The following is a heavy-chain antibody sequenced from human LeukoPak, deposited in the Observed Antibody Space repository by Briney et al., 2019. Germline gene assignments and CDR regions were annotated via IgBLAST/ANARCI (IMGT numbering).Heavy chain of an antibody. CDR3: ARDQGVYSSSSHLDY. CDR1: GGSISSYY. D-gene: IGHD6-6*01. Sequence: PSETLSLTCTVSGGSISSYYWSWIRQPPGKGLEWIGYIYYSGSNNYNPSLKSRVTISVDTSKNQFPLKLSSVTAADTAVYYCARDQGVYSSSSHLDYWGQGTLVTVSS. J-gene: IGHJ4*02. CDR2: IYYSGSN. V-gene: IGHV4-59*01.